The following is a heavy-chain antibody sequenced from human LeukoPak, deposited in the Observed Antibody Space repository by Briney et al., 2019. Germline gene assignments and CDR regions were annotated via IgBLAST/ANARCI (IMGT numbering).Heavy chain of an antibody. CDR1: GYTFTGYY. D-gene: IGHD4/OR15-4a*01. CDR2: ITPNSGGT. Sequence: ASVKVSCKASGYTFTGYYIHWVRQAPGQGLEWMGWITPNSGGTNYVQKFQGRVTMTRDTSITTAYMELNRLRSDDTAVYYCARLTSRAAFDIWGQGTMVTVSS. J-gene: IGHJ3*02. CDR3: ARLTSRAAFDI. V-gene: IGHV1-2*02.